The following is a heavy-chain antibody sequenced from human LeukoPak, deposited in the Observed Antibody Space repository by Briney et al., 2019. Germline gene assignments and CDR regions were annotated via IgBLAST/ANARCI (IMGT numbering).Heavy chain of an antibody. D-gene: IGHD3-9*01. CDR3: ARAVRYFDWLLGFFDY. Sequence: ASVKVSCKASGYTFTGYYMHWVRQAPGQGLAWMGWINPNSGGTNYAQKFQGRVTMTRDTSISTAYMELSRLRSDDTAVYYCARAVRYFDWLLGFFDYWGQGTLVTVSS. CDR2: INPNSGGT. J-gene: IGHJ4*02. CDR1: GYTFTGYY. V-gene: IGHV1-2*02.